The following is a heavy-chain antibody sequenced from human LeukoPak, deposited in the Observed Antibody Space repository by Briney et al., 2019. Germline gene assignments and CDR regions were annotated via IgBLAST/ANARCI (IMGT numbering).Heavy chain of an antibody. Sequence: ASVKVSCKASGYTFTGYYMHWVRQAPGQGLEWMGWFNPNSGGTNYAQKFQGRVTMTRDTSISTAYMELRRLRSDDMAVYYCARLACRRGGPFDIWGQGTMVTVSS. J-gene: IGHJ3*02. D-gene: IGHD6-19*01. CDR1: GYTFTGYY. CDR3: ARLACRRGGPFDI. V-gene: IGHV1-2*02. CDR2: FNPNSGGT.